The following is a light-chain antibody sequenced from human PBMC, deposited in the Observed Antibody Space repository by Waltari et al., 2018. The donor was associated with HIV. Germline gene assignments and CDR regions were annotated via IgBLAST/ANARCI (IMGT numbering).Light chain of an antibody. CDR3: ATWDSSLSVWV. J-gene: IGLJ3*02. CDR1: TSNIGTNF. V-gene: IGLV1-51*01. CDR2: DNN. Sequence: QSVLTQPPSLSAAPGQKVTISCSGSTSNIGTNFVSWYQQFPGTAPKLLIYDNNRRPSGIPDRFSGSKSGTSATLDITGLQTGDEADYYCATWDSSLSVWVFGGGTKLTVL.